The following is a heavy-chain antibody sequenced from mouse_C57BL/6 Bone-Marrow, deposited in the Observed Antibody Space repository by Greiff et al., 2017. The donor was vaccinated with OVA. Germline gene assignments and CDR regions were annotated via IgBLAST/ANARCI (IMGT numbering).Heavy chain of an antibody. D-gene: IGHD2-5*01. Sequence: QVQLQQSGAELVRPGASVKLSCKASGYTFTDYYINWVKQRPGQGLEWIARIYPGSGNTYYNEKFKGKATLTAEKSSSTAYMQLSSLTSEDSAVYFCARGRAYYSNSYYFDYWGQGTTLTVSS. V-gene: IGHV1-76*01. CDR3: ARGRAYYSNSYYFDY. J-gene: IGHJ2*01. CDR1: GYTFTDYY. CDR2: IYPGSGNT.